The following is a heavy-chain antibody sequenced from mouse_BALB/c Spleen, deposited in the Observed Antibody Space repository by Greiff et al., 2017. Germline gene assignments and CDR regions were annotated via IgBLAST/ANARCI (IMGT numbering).Heavy chain of an antibody. CDR3: ARKPIYYDYGGWDAMDY. V-gene: IGHV3-2*02. CDR1: GYSITSDYA. CDR2: ISYSGST. J-gene: IGHJ4*01. Sequence: EVKLVESGPGLVKPSQSLSLTCTVTGYSITSDYAWNWIRQFPGNKLEWMGYISYSGSTSYNPSLKSRISITRDTSKNQFFLQLNSVTTEDTATYYCARKPIYYDYGGWDAMDYWGQGTSVTVSS. D-gene: IGHD2-4*01.